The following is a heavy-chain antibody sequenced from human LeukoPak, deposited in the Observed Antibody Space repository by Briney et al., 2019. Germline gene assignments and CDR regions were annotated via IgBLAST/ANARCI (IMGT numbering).Heavy chain of an antibody. CDR1: GGSFSGYY. Sequence: SETLSLTCAVYGGSFSGYYWSWIRQPPGKGLEWIGEINHSGSTNYNPSLKNRVTISVDTSKSQFSLKLSSVTAADTAVYYCARVAQNYYDSSGYKKDDAFDIWGQGTMVTVSS. D-gene: IGHD3-22*01. CDR3: ARVAQNYYDSSGYKKDDAFDI. CDR2: INHSGST. V-gene: IGHV4-34*01. J-gene: IGHJ3*02.